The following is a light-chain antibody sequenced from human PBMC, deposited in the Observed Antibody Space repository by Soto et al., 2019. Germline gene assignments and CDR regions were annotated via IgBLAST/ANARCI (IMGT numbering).Light chain of an antibody. CDR1: QTINNY. J-gene: IGKJ4*01. V-gene: IGKV1-39*01. Sequence: DSKMTQSPSSLSASVGDRVTITCRASQTINNYLNWYQQKPGKAPKLLIYAASSLQGGVPSRFSGSGSGTDFTLTISSLQREDCAIYYCQQSSSTVLTFGGGTKVEI. CDR2: AAS. CDR3: QQSSSTVLT.